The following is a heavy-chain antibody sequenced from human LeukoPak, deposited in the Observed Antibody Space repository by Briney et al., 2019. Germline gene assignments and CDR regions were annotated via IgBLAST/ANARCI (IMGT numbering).Heavy chain of an antibody. J-gene: IGHJ6*03. Sequence: SETLSLTCTVSGYSISSGYYWGWIRQPPGKGLEWIGSIYHSGSTYYNPSLKSRVTISVDTSKNQFSLKLSSVTAADTAVYYCARHRNYDFWSGYYPSTSFYYMDVWGKGTTVTVSS. CDR1: GYSISSGYY. D-gene: IGHD3-3*01. CDR2: IYHSGST. CDR3: ARHRNYDFWSGYYPSTSFYYMDV. V-gene: IGHV4-38-2*02.